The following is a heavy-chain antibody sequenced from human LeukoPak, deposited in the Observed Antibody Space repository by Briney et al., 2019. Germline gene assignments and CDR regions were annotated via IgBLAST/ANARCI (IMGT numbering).Heavy chain of an antibody. CDR2: IYYSGST. D-gene: IGHD1-1*01. CDR1: GGSISSSSYY. Sequence: PSETLSLTCTVSGGSISSSSYYWGWIRQPPGKGLEWIGSIYYSGSTYYNPSLKSRVTISVDTSKNQFSLKPSSVTAADTAVYYCAGDETGLLDYWGQGTLVTVSS. J-gene: IGHJ4*02. CDR3: AGDETGLLDY. V-gene: IGHV4-39*07.